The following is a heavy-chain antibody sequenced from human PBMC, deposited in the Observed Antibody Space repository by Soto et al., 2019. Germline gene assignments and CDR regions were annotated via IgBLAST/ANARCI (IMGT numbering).Heavy chain of an antibody. CDR2: ISWNSGSI. CDR1: GFTFESYA. Sequence: EVQLVESGGGSVQPGRSLRLSCVASGFTFESYAMHWVRQVPGKGLEWVSGISWNSGSIGYEDSLKVRFTISRDNAQKSLYLEMNSLRVEDTAFYYCVKDIHEQWLVSHFEYWGQGALVTVSS. V-gene: IGHV3-9*01. D-gene: IGHD6-19*01. CDR3: VKDIHEQWLVSHFEY. J-gene: IGHJ4*02.